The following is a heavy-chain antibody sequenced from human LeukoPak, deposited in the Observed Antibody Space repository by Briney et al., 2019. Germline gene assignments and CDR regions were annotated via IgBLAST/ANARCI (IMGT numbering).Heavy chain of an antibody. V-gene: IGHV1-69*06. J-gene: IGHJ4*02. D-gene: IGHD1-26*01. Sequence: ASVKVSCKASGGTFSSYAISWVRQAPGQGLEWMGGIIPIFGTANYAQKFQGRVTITADKSTSTAYMELSSLRSEATAVYYCAREDGVGATTSFDYWGQGTLVTVSS. CDR2: IIPIFGTA. CDR1: GGTFSSYA. CDR3: AREDGVGATTSFDY.